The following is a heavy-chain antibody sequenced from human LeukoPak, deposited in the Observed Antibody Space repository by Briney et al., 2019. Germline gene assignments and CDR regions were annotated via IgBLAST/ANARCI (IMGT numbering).Heavy chain of an antibody. J-gene: IGHJ6*02. CDR2: IYYSGST. CDR3: ARGNWNYGSSMDV. CDR1: GGSISSYY. D-gene: IGHD1-7*01. V-gene: IGHV4-59*01. Sequence: SETLSLTCTVSGGSISSYYWSWIRQPPGKGLEWIGYIYYSGSTNYNPSLKSRVTISVDTSKNQFSLKLSSVTAADTAVYYCARGNWNYGSSMDVWGQGTTVTVSS.